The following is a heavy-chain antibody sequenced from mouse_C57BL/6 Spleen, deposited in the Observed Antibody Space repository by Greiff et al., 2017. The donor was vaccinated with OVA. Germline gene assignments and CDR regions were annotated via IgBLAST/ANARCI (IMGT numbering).Heavy chain of an antibody. Sequence: VKLMESGPGLVQPSQSLSITCTVSGFSLTSYGVHWVRQSPGKGLEWLGVIWSGGSTVYNAAFISRLSISKDNSKSQVFFKMNSLQADDTAIYYCARTGGYAMDYWGQGTSVTVSS. CDR1: GFSLTSYG. CDR3: ARTGGYAMDY. V-gene: IGHV2-2*01. J-gene: IGHJ4*01. CDR2: IWSGGST.